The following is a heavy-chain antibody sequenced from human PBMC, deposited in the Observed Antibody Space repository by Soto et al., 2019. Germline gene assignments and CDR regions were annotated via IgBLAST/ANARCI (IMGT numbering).Heavy chain of an antibody. D-gene: IGHD2-21*02. J-gene: IGHJ6*02. V-gene: IGHV4-59*01. CDR2: LYNTGST. Sequence: QVRLQESGPGLVKPSETLSLTCTVSGASISRYYWSWIRQSPGKGLEWIGYLYNTGSTIYNPSLQSRATISVDTSKNQFSLKMNSVTAADPAVYYCARDLWGYCGVDCSPLAVWGQGTTVTVSS. CDR3: ARDLWGYCGVDCSPLAV. CDR1: GASISRYY.